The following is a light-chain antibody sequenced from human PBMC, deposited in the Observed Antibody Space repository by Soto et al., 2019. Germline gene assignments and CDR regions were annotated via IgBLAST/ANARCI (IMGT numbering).Light chain of an antibody. J-gene: IGKJ4*01. Sequence: EIVMTQSPDTLSVSPGERATLSCRASQNVNNNLAWYLQRPGQSPRLLIYGASTRATDIPARFSGTGSGTEFTLTISSLQSEDFGVYHCQQYESWPLTFGGGTKVEVK. CDR2: GAS. V-gene: IGKV3D-15*01. CDR1: QNVNNN. CDR3: QQYESWPLT.